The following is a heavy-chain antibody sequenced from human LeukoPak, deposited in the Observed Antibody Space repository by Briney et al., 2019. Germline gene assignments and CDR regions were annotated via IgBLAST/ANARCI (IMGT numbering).Heavy chain of an antibody. CDR3: ARAHDSSGYGDY. V-gene: IGHV3-21*01. Sequence: PGGSLRLSCAASGFTFSNYAMNWVRQAPGKGLEWVSSISSSSSYIYYADSVKGRFTISRDNAKNSLYLQMNSLRAEDTAVYYCARAHDSSGYGDYWGQGTLVTVSS. D-gene: IGHD3-22*01. J-gene: IGHJ4*02. CDR2: ISSSSSYI. CDR1: GFTFSNYA.